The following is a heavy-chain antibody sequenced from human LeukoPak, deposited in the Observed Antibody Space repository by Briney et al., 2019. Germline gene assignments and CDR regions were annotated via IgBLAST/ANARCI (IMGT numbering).Heavy chain of an antibody. CDR1: GGTFSSYA. D-gene: IGHD3-10*01. Sequence: SVKVSCKASGGTFSSYAISWVRQAPGQELERMGGIIPIFGTANYAQKFQGRVTITADESTSTAYMELSSLRSESTAVYYCASVEDPKGYYYGSGSYYNLGGQGTRVTVSS. CDR3: ASVEDPKGYYYGSGSYYNL. CDR2: IIPIFGTA. J-gene: IGHJ4*02. V-gene: IGHV1-69*13.